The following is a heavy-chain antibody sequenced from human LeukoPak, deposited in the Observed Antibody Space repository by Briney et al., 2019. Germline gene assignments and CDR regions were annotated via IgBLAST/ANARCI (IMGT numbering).Heavy chain of an antibody. CDR2: IWYDGSNK. J-gene: IGHJ6*02. Sequence: GGSLRLSCAASGFTFSSYGMHWVRQAPGKGLEWVAVIWYDGSNKYYADSVKGRFTISRDNSKNTLYLQMNSLRAEDTAVYYCARGDMDSSSWWYYYGMDVWGQGTTVTVSS. CDR1: GFTFSSYG. D-gene: IGHD6-13*01. V-gene: IGHV3-33*01. CDR3: ARGDMDSSSWWYYYGMDV.